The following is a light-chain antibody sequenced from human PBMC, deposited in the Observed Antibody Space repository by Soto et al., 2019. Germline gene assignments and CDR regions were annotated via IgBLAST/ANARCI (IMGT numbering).Light chain of an antibody. V-gene: IGKV1-17*03. CDR2: ATS. J-gene: IGKJ2*01. CDR3: LQHISYPYT. Sequence: DIQMTQSPSAMSASVGDTVTITCRASQGISNYLAWLQQKPGKAPKRLIYATSSLQSGVPSRFSGSGSGTEFALTISSLQPEDFATDVCLQHISYPYTFGQGTKLEIK. CDR1: QGISNY.